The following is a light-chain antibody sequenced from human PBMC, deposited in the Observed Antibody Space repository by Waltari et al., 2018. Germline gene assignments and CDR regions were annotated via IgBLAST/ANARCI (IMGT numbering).Light chain of an antibody. CDR1: QSVLHSSNNKNY. CDR3: QKFQSHLRT. J-gene: IGKJ1*01. CDR2: WAS. Sequence: DIVMTQSPESLAVSLGDRATITCKSSQSVLHSSNNKNYFAWYQQKPGQPPKLLIYWASTRKSGVPDRFSGSGSGTDFTLTISSLQAEDVAVYYCQKFQSHLRTFGQGTKVEIK. V-gene: IGKV4-1*01.